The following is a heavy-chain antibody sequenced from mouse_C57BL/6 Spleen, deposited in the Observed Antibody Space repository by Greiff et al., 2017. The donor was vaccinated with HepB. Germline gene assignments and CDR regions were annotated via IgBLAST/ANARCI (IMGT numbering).Heavy chain of an antibody. J-gene: IGHJ2*01. Sequence: VQLQQPGAELVKPGASVKLSCKASGYTFTSYWMHWVKQRPGRGLEWIGSIDPNSGGTKYNEKFKSKATLTVDKPSSTSYMQLSSLTSADSAVFYGAREGTTVVDYWGQGTTLTFAS. D-gene: IGHD1-1*01. CDR1: GYTFTSYW. CDR2: IDPNSGGT. CDR3: AREGTTVVDY. V-gene: IGHV1-72*01.